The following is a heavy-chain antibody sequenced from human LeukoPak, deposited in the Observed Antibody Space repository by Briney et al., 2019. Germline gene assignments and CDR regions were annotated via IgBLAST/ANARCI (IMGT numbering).Heavy chain of an antibody. V-gene: IGHV3-23*01. D-gene: IGHD6-19*01. Sequence: GGSLRLSCAASDFTFRTYAMTWVRQAPGKGLEWVSAISDSGSNTFYADSVKGRFTISRDNSKNTLYLQMNSLRAEDTAVYYCARGGVYSSGSYYLYYFDYWGQGTLVTVSS. CDR2: ISDSGSNT. CDR3: ARGGVYSSGSYYLYYFDY. J-gene: IGHJ4*02. CDR1: DFTFRTYA.